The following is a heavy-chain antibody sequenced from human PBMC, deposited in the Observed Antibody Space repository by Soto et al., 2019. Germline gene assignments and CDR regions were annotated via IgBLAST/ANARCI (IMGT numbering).Heavy chain of an antibody. V-gene: IGHV3-11*01. Sequence: GGSLRLSCAAPGFSFRDYFMSWIRQAPGKGLEWVSYIGPYGNTIFYADSVKGRFTISRDDATNSLFLHMSSLRTEDTAVYYCARDDHTYGVYWGQGTPVTVSS. D-gene: IGHD2-21*01. CDR2: IGPYGNTI. CDR3: ARDDHTYGVY. J-gene: IGHJ4*02. CDR1: GFSFRDYF.